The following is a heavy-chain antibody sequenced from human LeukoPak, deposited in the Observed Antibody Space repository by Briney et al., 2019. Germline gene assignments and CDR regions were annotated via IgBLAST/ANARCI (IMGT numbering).Heavy chain of an antibody. V-gene: IGHV3-30*02. D-gene: IGHD2-15*01. CDR1: GFTFSSYA. CDR3: ARGGGGSCYERLDY. J-gene: IGHJ4*02. CDR2: IRYDGSNK. Sequence: PGGSLRLSCAASGFTFSSYAMHWVRQAPGKGLEWVAFIRYDGSNKYYADSVKGRFTISRDNSKNTLYLQMNNLRAEDTAVYYCARGGGGSCYERLDYWGQGTLVTVSS.